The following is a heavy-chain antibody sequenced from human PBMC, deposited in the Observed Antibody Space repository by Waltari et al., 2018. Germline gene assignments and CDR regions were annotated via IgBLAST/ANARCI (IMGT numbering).Heavy chain of an antibody. CDR2: VSYSGTT. Sequence: QLQLQESGPRLVRPSETLSLICRVSGVSITSNRHYWAWIRQSPGQGLEWIGTVSYSGTTYISPSLKSRVSVSRDTSKIQVSLILVSVTAADMAVYYCATYIGASVGTAAFDVWGQGTMVTVSS. J-gene: IGHJ3*01. V-gene: IGHV4-39*01. CDR3: ATYIGASVGTAAFDV. CDR1: GVSITSNRHY. D-gene: IGHD5-12*01.